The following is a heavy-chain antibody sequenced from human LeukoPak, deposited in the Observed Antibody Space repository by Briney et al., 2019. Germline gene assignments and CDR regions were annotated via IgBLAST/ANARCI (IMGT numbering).Heavy chain of an antibody. D-gene: IGHD3-22*01. CDR3: ARAAHSSGYYPFDY. CDR2: VNHSGRT. CDR1: GGSFSDYW. V-gene: IGHV4-34*01. Sequence: SETLSLTCAVYGGSFSDYWWTWIRQSPGKGLEWIGEVNHSGRTNYNPSLKSRVSISVDRSKNQFSLRLSSVTAADTAVYYCARAAHSSGYYPFDYWGQGTLATVSS. J-gene: IGHJ4*02.